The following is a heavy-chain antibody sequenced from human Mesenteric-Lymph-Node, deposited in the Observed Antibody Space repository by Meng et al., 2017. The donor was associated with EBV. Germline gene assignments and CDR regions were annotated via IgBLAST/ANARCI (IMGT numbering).Heavy chain of an antibody. CDR3: AKDAGDEGFFWFDP. D-gene: IGHD5-24*01. CDR2: IYHNGKT. J-gene: IGHJ5*02. CDR1: GGSISTSTYY. Sequence: QLQLQESGPGLVXXXXXLXLTXXXSGGSISTSTYYWAWIRQPPGKGLEWIGTIYHNGKTYYTPSLMSRVTISVDTSKNQFSLKMSSVTAADTAVYYCAKDAGDEGFFWFDPWGQGTLVTVSS. V-gene: IGHV4-39*07.